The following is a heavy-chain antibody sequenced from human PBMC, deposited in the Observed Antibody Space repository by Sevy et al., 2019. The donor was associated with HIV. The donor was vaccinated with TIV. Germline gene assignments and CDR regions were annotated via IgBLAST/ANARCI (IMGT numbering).Heavy chain of an antibody. CDR1: GGSMSGSHYY. V-gene: IGHV4-39*01. CDR2: VYYSGST. D-gene: IGHD3-22*01. J-gene: IGHJ4*01. Sequence: SEILSLTCTVSGGSMSGSHYYWGWIRRPPGKGLEWIGSVYYSGSTHYNPSLKSRVTISVDTSKSLLSLELTSVIATDTAVYYCARNSTGHSFDYWGHGTLVTVSS. CDR3: ARNSTGHSFDY.